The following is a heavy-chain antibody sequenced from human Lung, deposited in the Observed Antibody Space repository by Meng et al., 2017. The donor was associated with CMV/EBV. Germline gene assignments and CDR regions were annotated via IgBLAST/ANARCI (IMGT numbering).Heavy chain of an antibody. J-gene: IGHJ5*02. CDR2: IHSSGST. V-gene: IGHV4-31*03. CDR1: GGSISSGGYY. Sequence: GPPQESGPGLVNPSQTLALTCTVSGGSISSGGYYWSWIRQHPGKGLEWIGYIHSSGSTYYNPSLRSRLTISVDTSKNQFSLKLSSVTAADTAVYYCARASYGSGSPLGESWFDPWGQGTLVTVSS. CDR3: ARASYGSGSPLGESWFDP. D-gene: IGHD3-10*01.